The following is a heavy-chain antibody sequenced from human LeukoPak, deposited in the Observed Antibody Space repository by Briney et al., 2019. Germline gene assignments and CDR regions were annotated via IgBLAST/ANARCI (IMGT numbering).Heavy chain of an antibody. CDR2: IKSDGGT. Sequence: HPVGSLRVSSAAPGFTFSTYLMHRVRQAPGKGLVWVSRIKSDGGTNYADSVKGRFTISRDNAKKTVSLQMNSLRPEDTGVYYCARAPSEIGGYYPEYFRHWGQGTLVTVSS. CDR1: GFTFSTYL. D-gene: IGHD3-22*01. J-gene: IGHJ1*01. V-gene: IGHV3-74*01. CDR3: ARAPSEIGGYYPEYFRH.